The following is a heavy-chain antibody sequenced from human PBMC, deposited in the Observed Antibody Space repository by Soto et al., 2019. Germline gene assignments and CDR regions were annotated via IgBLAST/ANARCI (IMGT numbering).Heavy chain of an antibody. V-gene: IGHV4-59*08. D-gene: IGHD3-3*01. CDR1: GGSISPYY. CDR2: IYFGGTT. Sequence: PSETLSLTCTVSGGSISPYYWSWIRQPPGKGLEWIGYIYFGGTTKYNPSLKSRVSMSVDTSKNQFSLKLTSGTAADTAVYYCARLGAFFHAPDAWGKGPLVT. CDR3: ARLGAFFHAPDA. J-gene: IGHJ5*02.